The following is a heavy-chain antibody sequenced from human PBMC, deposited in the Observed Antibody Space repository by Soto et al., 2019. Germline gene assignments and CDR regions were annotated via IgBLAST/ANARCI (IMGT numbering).Heavy chain of an antibody. CDR1: GGTFSTYT. Sequence: QVHLVQSGAEVKKPGSSVKVSCKAAGGTFSTYTLIWVRQAPGQGLEWMGRIIPMLTVTNSAQKFQGRVTLTADKSTNTAFMELTSLRSDDTDVYYCSIASRSAETCDVWGQGTMVTVSS. V-gene: IGHV1-69*02. J-gene: IGHJ3*01. D-gene: IGHD2-2*01. CDR2: IIPMLTVT. CDR3: SIASRSAETCDV.